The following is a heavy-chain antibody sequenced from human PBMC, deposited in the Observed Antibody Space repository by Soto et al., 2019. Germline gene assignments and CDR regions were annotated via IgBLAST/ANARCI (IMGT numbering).Heavy chain of an antibody. V-gene: IGHV1-46*01. CDR2: INPSGGST. CDR3: ARDGAGIAAAGTHVWFDP. D-gene: IGHD6-13*01. J-gene: IGHJ5*02. CDR1: GYTFTSYY. Sequence: GASVKVSCKASGYTFTSYYMHWVRQAPEQGLEWMGIINPSGGSTSYAQKFQGRVTMTRDTSTSTVYMELSSLRSEDTAVYYCARDGAGIAAAGTHVWFDPWGQGTLVTVSS.